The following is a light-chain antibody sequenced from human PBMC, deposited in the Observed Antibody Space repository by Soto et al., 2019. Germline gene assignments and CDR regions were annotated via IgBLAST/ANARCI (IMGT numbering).Light chain of an antibody. CDR1: SSNIGAGYA. Sequence: QLVLTQPPSVSGAPGQRVTISCTGSSSNIGAGYAVHWYQQLPGTAPKLLIYRDNNRPSGVPDRFSGSKSGTSASLAITGLQAEDEADYYCQTYDSSLSGVVFGGGTKLTVL. CDR2: RDN. J-gene: IGLJ2*01. V-gene: IGLV1-40*01. CDR3: QTYDSSLSGVV.